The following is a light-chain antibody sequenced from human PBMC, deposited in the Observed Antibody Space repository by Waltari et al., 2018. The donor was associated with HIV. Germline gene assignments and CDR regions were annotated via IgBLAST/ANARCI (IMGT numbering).Light chain of an antibody. J-gene: IGLJ3*02. Sequence: QSALTQPPSASGSLGQSVTVSCTGRSSEIGIYNYVSWYQHHPDKAPKLIIYEVKKRPSGVPNRFSGSKSGNTASLTVSGLQAEDEADYYCMSYGGRNNLVLGGGTKVTVL. CDR2: EVK. CDR3: MSYGGRNNLV. V-gene: IGLV2-8*01. CDR1: SSEIGIYNY.